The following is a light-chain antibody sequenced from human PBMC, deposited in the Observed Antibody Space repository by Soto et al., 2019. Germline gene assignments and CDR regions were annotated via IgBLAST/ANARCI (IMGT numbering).Light chain of an antibody. Sequence: DIQMTQSPSTLSGSVGDRVTITCRASQTISSWLVWYQQKPGKAPKLLIYKVSTLKSGVPSRFSGSGSGTEFTLTISSLQPDDFATYYCQHYNSYSEAFGQGTKVDIK. V-gene: IGKV1-5*03. CDR3: QHYNSYSEA. CDR2: KVS. J-gene: IGKJ1*01. CDR1: QTISSW.